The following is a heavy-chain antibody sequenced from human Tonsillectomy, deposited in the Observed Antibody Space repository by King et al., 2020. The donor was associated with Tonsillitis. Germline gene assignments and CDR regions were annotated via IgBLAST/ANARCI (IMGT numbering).Heavy chain of an antibody. J-gene: IGHJ3*02. V-gene: IGHV3-9*01. CDR1: GFTFXXYA. Sequence: VQLVESGGGLVXXGRSLXXSCAASGFTFXXYAMHWVRQAPGKGLEWVSGISWNSGSIGYADSVKGRFTISRDNAKNSLYLQMNSLRAEDTALYYCAKGGGYCSSTSCYSFGSNIWGQGTMVTVSS. D-gene: IGHD2-2*01. CDR3: AKGGGYCSSTSCYSFGSNI. CDR2: ISWNSGSI.